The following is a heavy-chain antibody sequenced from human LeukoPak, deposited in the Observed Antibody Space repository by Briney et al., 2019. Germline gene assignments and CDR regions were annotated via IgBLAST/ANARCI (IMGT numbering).Heavy chain of an antibody. CDR2: IYSGGSI. V-gene: IGHV3-66*02. D-gene: IGHD3-3*01. J-gene: IGHJ6*04. CDR1: GFTVSFNY. CDR3: ARGEDLDFWSGSPTDV. Sequence: GGSLRLSCAASGFTVSFNYMSWVRQAPGKGLEWVSVIYSGGSIYYADSVKGRFTISRDNSENTLYLQMNSLRAEDTAVYYCARGEDLDFWSGSPTDVWGKGTTVTVSS.